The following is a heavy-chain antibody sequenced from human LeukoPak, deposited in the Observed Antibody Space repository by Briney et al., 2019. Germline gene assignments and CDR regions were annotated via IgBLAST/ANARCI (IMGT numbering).Heavy chain of an antibody. D-gene: IGHD2-2*01. J-gene: IGHJ3*02. CDR3: ARAIRLGYCSSTSCSIDAFDI. CDR1: GGSISSSSYY. V-gene: IGHV4-39*01. Sequence: PSETLSLTCTVSGGSISSSSYYWGWIRQPPGKGLEWIGSIYYSGSTYYNPSLKSRVTISVDTSKNQFSLKLSSVTAADTAVYYCARAIRLGYCSSTSCSIDAFDIWGQGTMVTVSS. CDR2: IYYSGST.